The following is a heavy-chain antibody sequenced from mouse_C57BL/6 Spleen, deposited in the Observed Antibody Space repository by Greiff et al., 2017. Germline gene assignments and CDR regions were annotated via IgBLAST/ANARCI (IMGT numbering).Heavy chain of an antibody. CDR3: AREKIYYDYSFAY. Sequence: EVMLVESGGGLVKPGGSLKLSCAASGFTFSDYGMHWVRQAPEKGLEWVAYISSGSSTIYYADTVKGRFTISRDNAKNTLFLQMTSLRSEDTAMYYCAREKIYYDYSFAYWGQGTLVTVSA. CDR1: GFTFSDYG. J-gene: IGHJ3*01. CDR2: ISSGSSTI. V-gene: IGHV5-17*01. D-gene: IGHD2-4*01.